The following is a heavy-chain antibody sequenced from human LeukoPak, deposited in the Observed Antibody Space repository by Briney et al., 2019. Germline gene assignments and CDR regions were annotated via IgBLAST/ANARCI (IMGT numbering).Heavy chain of an antibody. V-gene: IGHV4-61*02. CDR1: GGSISISDYY. D-gene: IGHD3-10*01. CDR2: IYFRGST. Sequence: PSQTLSLTCTVSGGSISISDYYWSRIRQPAGKGLEWIGRIYFRGSTNYSPSLRSRVTISVDTSKNQFSLKLASVTVADAAIYYCARERILGGKYSFDFWGQGTLVTVSS. J-gene: IGHJ4*02. CDR3: ARERILGGKYSFDF.